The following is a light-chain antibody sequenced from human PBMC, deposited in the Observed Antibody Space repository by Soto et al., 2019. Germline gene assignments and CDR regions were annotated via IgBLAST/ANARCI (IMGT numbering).Light chain of an antibody. CDR1: SSDVGTFNY. CDR2: EVS. CDR3: STYTTSSTLV. Sequence: QSALTQPASVSGSPGQSITISCTGTSSDVGTFNYVSWYQHHPGKTPKLMIYEVSNRPSGVSNRFSASKSGNTASLTISGLQSADEDDYYCSTYTTSSTLVFGTGTKLTVL. V-gene: IGLV2-14*01. J-gene: IGLJ1*01.